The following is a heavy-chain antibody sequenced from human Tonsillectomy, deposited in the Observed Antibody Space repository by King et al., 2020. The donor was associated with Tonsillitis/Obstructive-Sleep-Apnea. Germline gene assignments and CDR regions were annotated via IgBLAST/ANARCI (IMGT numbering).Heavy chain of an antibody. CDR2: ISISGSAI. V-gene: IGHV3-11*01. J-gene: IGHJ3*02. Sequence: VQLVESGGGLVKPGGSLRLSCAASGFTFSDYYMTWIRQAPGKGLEWISYISISGSAISSADSVKGRFTISRDNAKNSLYLQMNSLRAEDTAVYYCARRRRREYGGKDDPFDIWGQGTMVTVSS. D-gene: IGHD4-23*01. CDR1: GFTFSDYY. CDR3: ARRRRREYGGKDDPFDI.